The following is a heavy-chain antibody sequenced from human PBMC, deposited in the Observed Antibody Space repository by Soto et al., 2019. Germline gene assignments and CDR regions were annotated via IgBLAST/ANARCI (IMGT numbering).Heavy chain of an antibody. V-gene: IGHV3-30-3*01. CDR3: GIATDRSDDYFWSGPDYYDYGMDV. Sequence: GGSLRLSCAASGFTFSSYAMHWVRQAPGKGLEWVAVISYDGSNKYYADSVKGRFTISRDNSKNTLYLQMNNLRAEDTAVYYCGIATDRSDDYFWSGPDYYDYGMDVWGQGTTVTVSS. CDR1: GFTFSSYA. J-gene: IGHJ6*02. CDR2: ISYDGSNK. D-gene: IGHD3-3*01.